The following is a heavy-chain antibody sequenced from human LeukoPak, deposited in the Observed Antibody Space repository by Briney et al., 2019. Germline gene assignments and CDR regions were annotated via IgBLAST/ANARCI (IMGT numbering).Heavy chain of an antibody. CDR1: ELTFNSNW. V-gene: IGHV3-74*01. CDR3: TSYTSGWN. Sequence: GGSLRLACAASELTFNSNWMHWVRQAPGKGLVWVSRINSDGSTTNYADSVKGRFTISRDNAKNTLYLQMNSLRAEDTAMYYCTSYTSGWNWGQGTLVTVSS. J-gene: IGHJ4*02. CDR2: INSDGSTT. D-gene: IGHD6-19*01.